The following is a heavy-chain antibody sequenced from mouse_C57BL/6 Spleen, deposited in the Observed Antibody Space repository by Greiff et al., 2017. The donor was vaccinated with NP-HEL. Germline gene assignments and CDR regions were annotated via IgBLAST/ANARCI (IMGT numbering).Heavy chain of an antibody. V-gene: IGHV5-17*01. Sequence: EVKVVESGGGLVKPGGSLKLSCAASGFTFSDYGMHWVRQAPEKGLEWVAYISSGSSTIYYADTVKGRFTISRDNAKNTLFLQMTSLRSEDTAMYYCARRYSNYPYYFDYWGQGTTLTVSS. CDR3: ARRYSNYPYYFDY. CDR2: ISSGSSTI. D-gene: IGHD2-5*01. J-gene: IGHJ2*01. CDR1: GFTFSDYG.